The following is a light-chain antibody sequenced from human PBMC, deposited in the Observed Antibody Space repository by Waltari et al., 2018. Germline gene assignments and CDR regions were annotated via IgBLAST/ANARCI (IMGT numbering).Light chain of an antibody. V-gene: IGLV3-25*03. CDR1: ASPNQY. Sequence: SYELTQPPSVSVSPGQTARVTCSGDASPNQYANWYQQRPGQAPILVIYKDTERPSGIPERFSGSSSGTTATLTISGVQAEDEAEYYCQSADNIGTYVFGPGTKVTVL. J-gene: IGLJ1*01. CDR3: QSADNIGTYV. CDR2: KDT.